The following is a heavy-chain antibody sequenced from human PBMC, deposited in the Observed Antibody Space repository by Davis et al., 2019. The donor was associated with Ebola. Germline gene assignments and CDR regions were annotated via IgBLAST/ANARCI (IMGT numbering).Heavy chain of an antibody. Sequence: PSETLSLTCTVSGGSISSYYWSWIRQPPGKGLEWIGYIYYSGSTNYNPSLKSRVTISVDTSKNQFSLKLSSVTAADTAVYYCARAEKEQQLPHGPWGQGTLVTVSS. CDR2: IYYSGST. D-gene: IGHD6-13*01. V-gene: IGHV4-59*01. CDR3: ARAEKEQQLPHGP. J-gene: IGHJ5*02. CDR1: GGSISSYY.